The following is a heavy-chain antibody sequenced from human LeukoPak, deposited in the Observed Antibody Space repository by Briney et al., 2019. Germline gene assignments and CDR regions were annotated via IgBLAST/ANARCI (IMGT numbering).Heavy chain of an antibody. CDR1: GFTFSSYS. Sequence: PGGSLRLSCAASGFTFSSYSMNWVRQAPGKGLEWVSSISSSSSYIYYADSVKGRFTISRDNAKNSLYLQMNSLRAEDTAVYYWSRGGIATRPGVFCYWGQGTLVTVSS. CDR2: ISSSSSYI. J-gene: IGHJ4*02. D-gene: IGHD6-6*01. V-gene: IGHV3-21*01. CDR3: SRGGIATRPGVFCY.